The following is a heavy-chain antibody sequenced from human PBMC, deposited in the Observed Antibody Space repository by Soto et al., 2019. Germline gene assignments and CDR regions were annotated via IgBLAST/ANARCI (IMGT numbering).Heavy chain of an antibody. CDR2: INHSGST. J-gene: IGHJ4*02. Sequence: QVQLQQWGAGLLKPSETLSLTCAVYGGSFSGYYWSWIRQPPGKGLEWMGEINHSGSTNYNPSLKSRVTISVDPSKNQFSLKLSSVTAADTAVDYCARTITMVRGVIRSLDYWGQGTLVTVSS. CDR1: GGSFSGYY. CDR3: ARTITMVRGVIRSLDY. V-gene: IGHV4-34*01. D-gene: IGHD3-10*01.